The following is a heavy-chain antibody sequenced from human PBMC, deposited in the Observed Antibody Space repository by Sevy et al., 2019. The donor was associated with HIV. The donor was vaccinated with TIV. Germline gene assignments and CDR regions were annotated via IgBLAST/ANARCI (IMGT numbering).Heavy chain of an antibody. Sequence: ASVKVSCKASGYTFTIYGISWVRQAPEQGREWMGWISAYSGNTNYAQNLQGRVTMTTDTSTTTAYMELRSLRFDDTAVYYCARTSSYGSGNYFDYWGQGTLVTVSS. CDR2: ISAYSGNT. D-gene: IGHD3-10*01. CDR1: GYTFTIYG. J-gene: IGHJ4*02. V-gene: IGHV1-18*01. CDR3: ARTSSYGSGNYFDY.